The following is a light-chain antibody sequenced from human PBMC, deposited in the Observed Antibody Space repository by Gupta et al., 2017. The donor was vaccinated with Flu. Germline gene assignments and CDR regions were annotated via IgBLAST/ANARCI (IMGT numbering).Light chain of an antibody. V-gene: IGKV1-17*01. CDR2: DAS. Sequence: DIQMTQSPSSLSASVGDRVTITCRASQGIRNDLGWYQQKPGKAPKRLIYDASRGKSGVPSRFSGSGYGTEFTLAISSRQPEDFANYYCRQQNSFPWAFGQGTKVEIK. CDR3: RQQNSFPWA. J-gene: IGKJ1*01. CDR1: QGIRND.